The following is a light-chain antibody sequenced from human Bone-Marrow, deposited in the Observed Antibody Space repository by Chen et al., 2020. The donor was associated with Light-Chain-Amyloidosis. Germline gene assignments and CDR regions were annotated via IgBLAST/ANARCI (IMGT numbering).Light chain of an antibody. V-gene: IGKV1-27*01. CDR1: QDIENY. J-gene: IGKJ2*04. Sequence: DIQMTQSPSSLSASVGDRVTITCRASQDIENYLAWYQQRPGQVPKLLIYSASNLQSGVPSRFSGSGSGTDFTLTISSLQPEDVVTYYCQKHNYAPCSFGQGTKLEIK. CDR2: SAS. CDR3: QKHNYAPCS.